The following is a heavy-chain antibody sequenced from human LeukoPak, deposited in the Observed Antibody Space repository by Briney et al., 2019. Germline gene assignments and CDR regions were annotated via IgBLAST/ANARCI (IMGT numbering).Heavy chain of an antibody. V-gene: IGHV3-15*01. CDR3: TTDLFLLGAFDI. J-gene: IGHJ3*02. D-gene: IGHD1-26*01. CDR2: IKSKTDGGTT. Sequence: GGSLRLSCAAPGFTFSNAWMSWVRQAPGKGLEWVGRIKSKTDGGTTDYAAPVKGRFTISRDDSRNTLYLQMNSLKTEDTAVYYCTTDLFLLGAFDIWGQGTMVTVSS. CDR1: GFTFSNAW.